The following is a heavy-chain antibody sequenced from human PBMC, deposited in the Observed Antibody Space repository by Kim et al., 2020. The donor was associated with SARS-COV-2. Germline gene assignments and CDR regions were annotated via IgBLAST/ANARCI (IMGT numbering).Heavy chain of an antibody. D-gene: IGHD3-10*01. V-gene: IGHV4-34*01. CDR3: ATGATPMVRGVIIEFDY. J-gene: IGHJ4*02. Sequence: LKSRVTISVDTSKNQFSLKLSSVTAADTAVYYCATGATPMVRGVIIEFDYWGQGTLVTVSS.